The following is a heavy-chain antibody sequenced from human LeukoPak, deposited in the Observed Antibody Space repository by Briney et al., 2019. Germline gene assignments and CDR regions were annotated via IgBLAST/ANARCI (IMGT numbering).Heavy chain of an antibody. J-gene: IGHJ4*02. Sequence: SETLSLTCTVSGGSISSYYWSWIRQPPGKGLEWIGYIYYSGSTNYNPSLKSRVTISVDTSKNQFSLKLSSVTAADTAVYYCARDIAAAGHFDYWGQGTLVTVSS. CDR3: ARDIAAAGHFDY. CDR2: IYYSGST. D-gene: IGHD6-13*01. V-gene: IGHV4-59*01. CDR1: GGSISSYY.